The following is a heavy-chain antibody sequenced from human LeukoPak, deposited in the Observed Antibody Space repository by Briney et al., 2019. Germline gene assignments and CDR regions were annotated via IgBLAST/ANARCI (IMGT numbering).Heavy chain of an antibody. CDR3: ARETPYYDFWSGYYYFDY. Sequence: GASVKVSCKASGGTFSSYAISWVRQAPGQGLEWMGGIIPIFGTANYAQKFQGRVTITTDESTSTAYMELSSLRSEDTAVYYCARETPYYDFWSGYYYFDYWAREPWSPSPQ. V-gene: IGHV1-69*05. CDR1: GGTFSSYA. D-gene: IGHD3-3*01. J-gene: IGHJ4*02. CDR2: IIPIFGTA.